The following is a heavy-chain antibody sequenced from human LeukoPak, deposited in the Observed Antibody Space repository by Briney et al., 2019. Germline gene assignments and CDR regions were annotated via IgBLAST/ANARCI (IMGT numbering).Heavy chain of an antibody. Sequence: TGGSLRLSCEASEFTFSSYWMTWVRQAPGKGLEWVANIDQDGGEKYYVDSVKGRFTISRDNAKNSLYLQMNSLRAEDTAVYYCARSVSPYGSGSSYYWGQGTLVTVSS. CDR2: IDQDGGEK. D-gene: IGHD3-10*01. CDR1: EFTFSSYW. J-gene: IGHJ4*02. CDR3: ARSVSPYGSGSSYY. V-gene: IGHV3-7*01.